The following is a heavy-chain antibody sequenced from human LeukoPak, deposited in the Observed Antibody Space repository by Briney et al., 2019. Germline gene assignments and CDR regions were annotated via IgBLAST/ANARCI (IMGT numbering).Heavy chain of an antibody. Sequence: GASVKVSCKASGYTFTSYYMHWVRQAPGQGLEWMGIINPSGGNTNYAQKLQGRVTMTTDTSTSTAYMELRSLRSDDTAVYYCARGGGYYYGSGSPYYMDVWGKGTTVTVSS. J-gene: IGHJ6*03. CDR3: ARGGGYYYGSGSPYYMDV. V-gene: IGHV1-46*01. CDR2: INPSGGNT. D-gene: IGHD3-10*01. CDR1: GYTFTSYY.